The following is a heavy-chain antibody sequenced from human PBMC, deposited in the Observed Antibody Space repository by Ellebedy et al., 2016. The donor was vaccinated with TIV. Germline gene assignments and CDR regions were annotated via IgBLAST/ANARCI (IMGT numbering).Heavy chain of an antibody. Sequence: AASVKVSCKTSGDTFSNYAMNWARQAPGQGLEWMGWINTQTGNPTYAQDFTGRFVFSLDTSVSTAYLQIRSLQAEDTAVYYCVAAAYGVHYSDYWGQGTLVTVSS. CDR1: GDTFSNYA. J-gene: IGHJ4*02. CDR3: VAAAYGVHYSDY. CDR2: INTQTGNP. D-gene: IGHD4-17*01. V-gene: IGHV7-4-1*02.